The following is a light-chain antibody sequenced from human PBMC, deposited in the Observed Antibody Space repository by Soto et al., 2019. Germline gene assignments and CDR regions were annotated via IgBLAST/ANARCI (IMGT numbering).Light chain of an antibody. Sequence: QSALTQPASMSGSPGQSITISCTGTFSDVGAYKYVSWYQQHPGKAPKLMIYDVTNRPSGVSNRFSGSKSGYTASLTIYGLQAEDEADYYCSSYSSSSTLVIFGGGTKLTVL. CDR2: DVT. CDR1: FSDVGAYKY. V-gene: IGLV2-14*03. CDR3: SSYSSSSTLVI. J-gene: IGLJ2*01.